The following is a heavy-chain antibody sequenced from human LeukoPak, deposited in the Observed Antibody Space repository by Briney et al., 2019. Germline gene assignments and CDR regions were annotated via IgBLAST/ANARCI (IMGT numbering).Heavy chain of an antibody. CDR3: ARDGCSGGSCYFDY. CDR1: GGTFSSYA. D-gene: IGHD2-15*01. Sequence: SVKVSCKASGGTFSSYAISWVRQAPGQGLEWMGGIIPIFGTANYAQKFQGRVTITADESTSTAYMELSSLRSEDTAVYYCARDGCSGGSCYFDYWGQGTLVTVSS. J-gene: IGHJ4*02. CDR2: IIPIFGTA. V-gene: IGHV1-69*13.